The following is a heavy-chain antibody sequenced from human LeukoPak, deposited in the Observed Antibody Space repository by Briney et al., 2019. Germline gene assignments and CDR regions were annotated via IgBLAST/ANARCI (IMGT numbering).Heavy chain of an antibody. CDR1: GFTVSSNY. Sequence: PGGSLRLSCAASGFTVSSNYMSWVRQAPGKGLEWVPVIYSGGSTYYADSVKGRFTISRHNSKNTLYLQMNSLRAEDTAVYYCARDYSGAFDYWGQGTLVTVSS. CDR2: IYSGGST. J-gene: IGHJ4*02. CDR3: ARDYSGAFDY. V-gene: IGHV3-53*04. D-gene: IGHD2-15*01.